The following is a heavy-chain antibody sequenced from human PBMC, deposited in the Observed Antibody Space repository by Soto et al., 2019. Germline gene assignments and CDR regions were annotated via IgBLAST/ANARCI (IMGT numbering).Heavy chain of an antibody. CDR2: IIPIFGTA. D-gene: IGHD1-7*01. CDR1: GGTFSSYA. Sequence: SVKVSCKASGGTFSSYAISWVRQAPGQGLEWMGGIIPIFGTANYAQKFQGRVTITADESTSTAYMELSSLRSEDTAVYYCAFRLELRHWFDPWGQGTLVTVSS. CDR3: AFRLELRHWFDP. J-gene: IGHJ5*02. V-gene: IGHV1-69*13.